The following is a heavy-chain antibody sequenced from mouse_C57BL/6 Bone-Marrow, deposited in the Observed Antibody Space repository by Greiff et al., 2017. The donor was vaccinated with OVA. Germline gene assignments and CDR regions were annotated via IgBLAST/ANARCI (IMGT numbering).Heavy chain of an antibody. J-gene: IGHJ3*01. CDR1: GFTFSSYA. D-gene: IGHD2-1*01. CDR2: ISDGGSYT. CDR3: ARDPGHLLWSWFAY. V-gene: IGHV5-4*01. Sequence: EVMLVESGGGLVKPGGSLKLSCAASGFTFSSYAMSWVRQTPEKRLEWVATISDGGSYTYYPDNVKGRFTISRDNAKNNLYLQMSHRKAEDTAMYYCARDPGHLLWSWFAYWGQGTLVTVSA.